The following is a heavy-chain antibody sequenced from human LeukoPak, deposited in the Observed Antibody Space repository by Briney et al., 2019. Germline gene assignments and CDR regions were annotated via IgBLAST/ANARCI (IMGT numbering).Heavy chain of an antibody. CDR3: ARGPSDYGDSNYFDY. V-gene: IGHV1-69*13. D-gene: IGHD4-17*01. J-gene: IGHJ4*02. Sequence: SVKVSCKASVGTFSSYVITWVRQAPGQGLEWMGGIIPFFGAANYAQNFQGRVTITADESTSTAYMELSSLRSEDTAVYYCARGPSDYGDSNYFDYWGQGTLVTVSS. CDR1: VGTFSSYV. CDR2: IIPFFGAA.